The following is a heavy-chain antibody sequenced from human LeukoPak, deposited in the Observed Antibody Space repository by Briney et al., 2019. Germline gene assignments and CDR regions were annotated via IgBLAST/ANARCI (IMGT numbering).Heavy chain of an antibody. Sequence: SETLSLTCSVSGGAIGSSSYCWGWIRQPPGKGLEWIGTICYSGSTFYNPSLKSRVTLSVDTSKNQFSLKLSSVTAADTAVYYCARTENYIPEDCFDPWGQGTLVTVSS. V-gene: IGHV4-39*01. D-gene: IGHD5-24*01. CDR1: GGAIGSSSYC. CDR2: ICYSGST. J-gene: IGHJ5*02. CDR3: ARTENYIPEDCFDP.